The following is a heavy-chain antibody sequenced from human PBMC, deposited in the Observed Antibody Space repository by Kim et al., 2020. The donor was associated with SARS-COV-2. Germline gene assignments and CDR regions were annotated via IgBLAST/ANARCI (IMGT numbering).Heavy chain of an antibody. CDR3: ARGDDYSL. V-gene: IGHV3-30-3*01. J-gene: IGHJ4*02. Sequence: GGSLRLSCAASGFTFSSYAMHWVRQAPGKGLEWVAVISYDGSNKYYADSVKGRFTISRDNSKNTLYLQMNSLRAEDTAVYYCARGDDYSLWGQGTLVTVSS. CDR1: GFTFSSYA. CDR2: ISYDGSNK. D-gene: IGHD2-15*01.